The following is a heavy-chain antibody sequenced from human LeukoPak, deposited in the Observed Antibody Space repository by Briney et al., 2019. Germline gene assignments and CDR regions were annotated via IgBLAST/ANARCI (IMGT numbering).Heavy chain of an antibody. Sequence: GGSLRLSCAASGFTFSSYSMNWVRQVPGKGLEWVSSISSSSSYIYYADSVKGRFTISRDNAKNSLYLQMNSLRAEDTAVYYCARVRWQGVFDYWGQGTLVTVSS. CDR1: GFTFSSYS. CDR3: ARVRWQGVFDY. D-gene: IGHD3-10*01. J-gene: IGHJ4*02. V-gene: IGHV3-21*01. CDR2: ISSSSSYI.